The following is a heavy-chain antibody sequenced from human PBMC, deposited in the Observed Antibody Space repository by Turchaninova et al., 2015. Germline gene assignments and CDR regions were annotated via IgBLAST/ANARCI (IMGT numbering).Heavy chain of an antibody. V-gene: IGHV4-59*08. D-gene: IGHD3-22*01. CDR1: GGPICNSY. CDR3: ARHSKYDSGGFQDAFDI. CDR2: NHSSGRT. J-gene: IGHJ3*02. Sequence: QVPLQESGPGPVKPSETLPRTCTVVGGPICNSYWSWVRPPPGKGPEGIGYNHSSGRTNYHPSLRRRVTMPVDPSRNQVSLRLSSVTAEDTAVYYCARHSKYDSGGFQDAFDIWGQGTMVTVSS.